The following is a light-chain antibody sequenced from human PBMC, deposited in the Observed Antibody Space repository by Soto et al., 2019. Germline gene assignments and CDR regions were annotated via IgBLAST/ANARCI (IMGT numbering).Light chain of an antibody. V-gene: IGLV2-14*01. Sequence: QSALTQPASVSGSPGQSLTISCTGTSSDVGGYNYVSWYQQHPGKAPKLMIYEVSNRPSGVSNRFSGSKSGNTASLTISGLQAEDEADYYCSSYTGSNTPCVFGTGTKVTVL. CDR2: EVS. J-gene: IGLJ1*01. CDR3: SSYTGSNTPCV. CDR1: SSDVGGYNY.